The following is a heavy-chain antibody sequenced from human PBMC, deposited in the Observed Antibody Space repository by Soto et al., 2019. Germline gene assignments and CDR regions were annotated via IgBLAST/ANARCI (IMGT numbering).Heavy chain of an antibody. CDR2: ISSSSSYI. Sequence: GGSLRLSCAASGFTFSSYSMNWVRQAPGKGLEWVSSISSSSSYIYYADSVKGRFTISRDNAKNSLYLQMYSLRAEDTAVYYCARARAPYVTDAFDIWGQGTMVTVSS. D-gene: IGHD3-10*02. J-gene: IGHJ3*02. V-gene: IGHV3-21*01. CDR1: GFTFSSYS. CDR3: ARARAPYVTDAFDI.